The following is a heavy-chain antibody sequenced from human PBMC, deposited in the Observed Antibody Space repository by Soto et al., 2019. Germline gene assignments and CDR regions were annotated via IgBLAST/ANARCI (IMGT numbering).Heavy chain of an antibody. CDR2: INPSGGST. CDR1: GYTFTSYY. D-gene: IGHD3-22*01. V-gene: IGHV1-46*01. Sequence: ASVKVSCKASGYTFTSYYMHWVRQAPGQGLEWMGIINPSGGSTSYTQKFQGRVTMTRDTSTSTVYMELSSLRSEDTAVYYCARECIYYYYDSSGYDLERTRPNGMDVWGQGTTVTVSS. J-gene: IGHJ6*02. CDR3: ARECIYYYYDSSGYDLERTRPNGMDV.